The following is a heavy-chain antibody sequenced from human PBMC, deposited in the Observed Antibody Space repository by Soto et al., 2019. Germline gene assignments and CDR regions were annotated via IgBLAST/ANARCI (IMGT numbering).Heavy chain of an antibody. J-gene: IGHJ2*01. V-gene: IGHV3-9*01. CDR2: ISWNSGSI. D-gene: IGHD3-3*01. Sequence: EVQLVESGGGLVQPGRSLRLSCAASGFTFDDYAMHWVRQAPGKGLERVSGISWNSGSIGYADSVKGRFTISRDNAKNSLYLQMNSLRAEDTALYYCAKDRECLHNLWYFDLWGRGTLVTVSS. CDR1: GFTFDDYA. CDR3: AKDRECLHNLWYFDL.